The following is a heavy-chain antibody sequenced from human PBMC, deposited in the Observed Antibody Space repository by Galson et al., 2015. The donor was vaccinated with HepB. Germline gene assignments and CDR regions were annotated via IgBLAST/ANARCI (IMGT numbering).Heavy chain of an antibody. CDR1: GFTFSSYG. J-gene: IGHJ4*02. D-gene: IGHD3-3*01. V-gene: IGHV3-30*18. CDR2: ISYDGSNK. CDR3: AKRGSVGRFLEWLLYFDY. Sequence: SLRLSCAASGFTFSSYGMHWVRQAPGKGLEWVAVISYDGSNKYYADSVKGRFTISRDNSKNTLYLQMNSLRAEDTAVYYCAKRGSVGRFLEWLLYFDYWGQGTLVTVSS.